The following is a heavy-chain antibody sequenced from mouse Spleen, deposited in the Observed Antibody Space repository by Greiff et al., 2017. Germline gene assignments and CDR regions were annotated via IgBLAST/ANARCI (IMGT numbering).Heavy chain of an antibody. CDR3: TRNGIYYGSSYVRNFDY. Sequence: VQLQQSGTVLARPGASVKMSCKTSGYTFTSYWMHWVKQRPGQGLEWIGAIYPGNSDTSYNQKFKGKAKLTAVTSASTAYMELSSLTNEDSAVYYCTRNGIYYGSSYVRNFDYWGQGTTLTVSS. CDR2: IYPGNSDT. D-gene: IGHD1-1*01. J-gene: IGHJ2*01. CDR1: GYTFTSYW. V-gene: IGHV1-5*01.